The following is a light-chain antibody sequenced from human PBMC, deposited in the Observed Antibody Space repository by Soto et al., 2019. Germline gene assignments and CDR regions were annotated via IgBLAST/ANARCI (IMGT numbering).Light chain of an antibody. CDR3: QQYGSSPPSWT. J-gene: IGKJ1*01. CDR2: GAS. V-gene: IGKV3-20*01. Sequence: PGERATLSCRASQRVSSSYLAWYQQKPGQAPRLLIYGASSRATGIPDRFSGSGSGTDFTLTISRLEPEDFAVYYCQQYGSSPPSWTFGQGTKVEIK. CDR1: QRVSSSY.